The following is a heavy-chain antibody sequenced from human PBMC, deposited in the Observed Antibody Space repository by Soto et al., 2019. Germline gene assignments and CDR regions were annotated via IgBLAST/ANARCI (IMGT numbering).Heavy chain of an antibody. CDR2: INHSGST. D-gene: IGHD6-13*01. CDR3: ARGSRRSRSSWNDY. J-gene: IGHJ4*02. V-gene: IGHV4-34*01. Sequence: SETLSLTCAVYGGSFSGYYWSWIRQPPGKGLEWIGEINHSGSTNYNPSLKSRVTISVDTSKNQFSLKLSSVTAADTAVYYCARGSRRSRSSWNDYWSQGTLVT. CDR1: GGSFSGYY.